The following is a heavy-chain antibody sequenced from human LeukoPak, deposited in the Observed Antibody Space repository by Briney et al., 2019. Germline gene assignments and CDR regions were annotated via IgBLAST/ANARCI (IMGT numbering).Heavy chain of an antibody. CDR1: GFTFSSYW. J-gene: IGHJ4*02. D-gene: IGHD1-7*01. CDR2: INQDGSEK. CDR3: ATAAYNWNYYFDY. V-gene: IGHV3-7*01. Sequence: GGCLRLSCAPSGFTFSSYWISWVRQAPGKRLECVANINQDGSEKHYVDSVKGRFTISRDNAKNSLYLQMNSLRAEDTAVYYCATAAYNWNYYFDYWGQGTLVSVSS.